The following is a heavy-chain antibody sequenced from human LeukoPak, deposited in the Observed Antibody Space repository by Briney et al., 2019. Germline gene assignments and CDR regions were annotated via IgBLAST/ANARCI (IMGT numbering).Heavy chain of an antibody. J-gene: IGHJ4*02. V-gene: IGHV4-30-4*08. CDR1: GGSLSSGDYY. D-gene: IGHD2-15*01. Sequence: SETLSLTCTVSGGSLSSGDYYWSWIRQPPGKGLEWIGYIYYSGSTYYKPSLKSRVTISVDTSKNQFSLKLSSVTAADTAVYYCARVPSGYCSGGSCSELDYWGQGTLVTVSS. CDR3: ARVPSGYCSGGSCSELDY. CDR2: IYYSGST.